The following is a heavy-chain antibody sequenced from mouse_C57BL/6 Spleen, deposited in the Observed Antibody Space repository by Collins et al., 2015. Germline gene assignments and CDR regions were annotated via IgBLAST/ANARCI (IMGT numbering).Heavy chain of an antibody. Sequence: QVQLQQPGAELVRPGSSVKLSCKASGYTFTSYWMHWVKQRPIQGLEWIGNIDPSDSETHYNQKFKDKATLTVDKSSSTAYMQLSSLTSEDSAVYYCARWLGGYYAYWYFDVWGTGTTVTVSS. CDR1: GYTFTSYW. CDR2: IDPSDSET. D-gene: IGHD2-3*01. J-gene: IGHJ1*03. CDR3: ARWLGGYYAYWYFDV. V-gene: IGHV1-52*01.